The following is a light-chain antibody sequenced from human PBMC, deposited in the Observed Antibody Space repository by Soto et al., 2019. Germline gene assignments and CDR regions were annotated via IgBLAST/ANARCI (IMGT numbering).Light chain of an antibody. CDR2: GAS. CDR1: QSVSSTY. J-gene: IGKJ1*01. V-gene: IGKV3-20*01. CDR3: QQYGGSRWT. Sequence: EIVLTQSPGTLSLSPGERATLSCRASQSVSSTYLAWYQQKPGQAPRLLIYGASNRATGIPDRFSGSGSGRDFNLTISRLEPEDFAVYYCQQYGGSRWTFGQGTRVDI.